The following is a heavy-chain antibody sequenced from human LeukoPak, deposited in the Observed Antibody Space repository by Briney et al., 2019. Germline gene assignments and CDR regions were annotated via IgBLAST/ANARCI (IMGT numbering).Heavy chain of an antibody. CDR1: GYTFTSYG. Sequence: ASVTVSRKASGYTFTSYGISWVRQAPGQGLEWMGWISAYNGNTNYAQKLQGRVTMTTDTSTSTAYMELRSLRSDDTAVYYCARDFREVSMIVVVITDAFDIWGQGTMVTVSS. CDR2: ISAYNGNT. V-gene: IGHV1-18*01. D-gene: IGHD3-22*01. J-gene: IGHJ3*02. CDR3: ARDFREVSMIVVVITDAFDI.